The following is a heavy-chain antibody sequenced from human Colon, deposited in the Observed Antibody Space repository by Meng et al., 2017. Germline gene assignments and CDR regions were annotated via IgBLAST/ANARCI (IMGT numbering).Heavy chain of an antibody. Sequence: VRCVEDGGCLVQPGWSLRLSCPASGFTLSAHWMHWVRQAPGKGLVGIARISVDETATTYADSVKGRFTISRDDANNSVHLQMNSLRAEDTAVYYCTRNVVSDYWGQGTLVTVSS. V-gene: IGHV3-74*01. CDR3: TRNVVSDY. CDR2: ISVDETAT. J-gene: IGHJ4*02. D-gene: IGHD2-21*01. CDR1: GFTLSAHW.